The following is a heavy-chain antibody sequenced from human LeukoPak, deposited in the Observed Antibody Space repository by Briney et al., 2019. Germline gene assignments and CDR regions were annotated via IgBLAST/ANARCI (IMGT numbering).Heavy chain of an antibody. D-gene: IGHD2-15*01. CDR3: ARDGTRVGYCSGGSCYRYYYYYGMDV. J-gene: IGHJ6*02. CDR1: GFTFSSYA. V-gene: IGHV3-30*04. Sequence: GRSLRLSCAASGFTFSSYAMHWVRQAPGKGLEWVAVISYDGSNKYYADSVKGRFTISRDNSKNTLNLQMNSLRAEDTAVYYCARDGTRVGYCSGGSCYRYYYYYGMDVWGQGTTVTVSS. CDR2: ISYDGSNK.